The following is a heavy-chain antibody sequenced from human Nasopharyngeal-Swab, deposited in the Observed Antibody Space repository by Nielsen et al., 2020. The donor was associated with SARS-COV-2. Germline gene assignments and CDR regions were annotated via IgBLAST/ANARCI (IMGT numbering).Heavy chain of an antibody. D-gene: IGHD2-21*01. CDR2: INPSNGET. CDR3: AKAGASIPGNWFDR. Sequence: ASVKVSCKGSGYTFTRHAIHWVRQAPGQRLEWMGWINPSNGETKYSQKFQDRVTITRDTSATIVYMELSSLRSRDTAVYYCAKAGASIPGNWFDRWGQGTLVSVSS. J-gene: IGHJ5*02. V-gene: IGHV1-3*01. CDR1: GYTFTRHA.